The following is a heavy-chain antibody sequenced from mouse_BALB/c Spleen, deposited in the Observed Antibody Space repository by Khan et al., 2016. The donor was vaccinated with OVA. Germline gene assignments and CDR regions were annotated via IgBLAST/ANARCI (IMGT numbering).Heavy chain of an antibody. CDR1: GFSLTNYG. V-gene: IGHV2-6-1*01. Sequence: VQLVESGPGLVAPSQSLSITCTISGFSLTNYGVHWVRQPPGKGLEWLVVIWSDGSTTYNSALKSRLTISKENSESQVFLKMNSLQTDYTAMYFCARQPYYHYNIMDYWGQGTSVTVSS. J-gene: IGHJ4*01. D-gene: IGHD2-10*01. CDR2: IWSDGST. CDR3: ARQPYYHYNIMDY.